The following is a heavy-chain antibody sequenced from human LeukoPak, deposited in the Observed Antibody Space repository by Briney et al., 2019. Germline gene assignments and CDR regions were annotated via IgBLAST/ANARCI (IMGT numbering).Heavy chain of an antibody. CDR3: ARTTVTTWEGGYNWFDP. D-gene: IGHD4-17*01. Sequence: PSETLSLTCTVSVGSVRSGSYYWSWIRQPPGKGLELIGYIYHSGSTNYNPSLKSRVTISVDTSKNQVSLKLSSVTAADTAVYYCARTTVTTWEGGYNWFDPWGQGTLVTVSP. CDR2: IYHSGST. V-gene: IGHV4-61*01. CDR1: VGSVRSGSYY. J-gene: IGHJ5*02.